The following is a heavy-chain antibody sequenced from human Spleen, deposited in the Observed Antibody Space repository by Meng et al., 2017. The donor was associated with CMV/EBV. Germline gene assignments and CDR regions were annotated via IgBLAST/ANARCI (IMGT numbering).Heavy chain of an antibody. CDR2: FYYRGST. V-gene: IGHV4-39*07. CDR1: GVSISRSGYY. Sequence: SETLSLTCTVSGVSISRSGYYWAWIRQPPGKGLEWIASFYYRGSTYYNPSLKSRVSISVDTSKNQFSLKLSSVTAADTAVYYCAREQVDFYYYGMDVWGQGTTVTVSS. CDR3: AREQVDFYYYGMDV. J-gene: IGHJ6*02.